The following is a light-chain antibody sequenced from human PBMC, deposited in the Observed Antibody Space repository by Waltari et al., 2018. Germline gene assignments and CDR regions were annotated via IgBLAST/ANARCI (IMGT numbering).Light chain of an antibody. CDR1: SSDIGGYNY. J-gene: IGLJ2*01. Sequence: QAALTQPPSVSGSPGQSVTISCTGTSSDIGGYNYVSWYQQHPGKAPKLMIFDVNERPSGVSDRFSGSKSGDTASLTISGLQAEDEADYYCSSYAGSNTFVLFGGGTRLTVL. CDR2: DVN. CDR3: SSYAGSNTFVL. V-gene: IGLV2-11*01.